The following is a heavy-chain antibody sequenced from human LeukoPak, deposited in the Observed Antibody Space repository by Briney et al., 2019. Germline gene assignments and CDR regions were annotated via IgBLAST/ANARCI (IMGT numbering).Heavy chain of an antibody. J-gene: IGHJ4*02. D-gene: IGHD6-13*01. Sequence: GGSLRLSCAASGFTFSSSTMNWVRQAPGKGLEWVSSIGRSSRDMYYADSVRGRFTISRDNGKNSLFLQMNSLRAEDTTVYYCVRGDSRDYWGQGTLVTVSS. V-gene: IGHV3-21*01. CDR1: GFTFSSST. CDR2: IGRSSRDM. CDR3: VRGDSRDY.